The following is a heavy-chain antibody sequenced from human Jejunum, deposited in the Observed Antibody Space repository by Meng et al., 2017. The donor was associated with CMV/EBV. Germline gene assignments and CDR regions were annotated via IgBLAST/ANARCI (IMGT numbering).Heavy chain of an antibody. CDR1: GFTVSSRY. CDR2: INTSGST. D-gene: IGHD5-12*01. V-gene: IGHV3-53*01. Sequence: VQRVESGGGLIQPGGSLRLSCAASGFTVSSRYMTWVRQAPGKGLDWVSVINTSGSTYYADSVKGRFTISRDNSWNTLFLQMNSLRAEDTAVYYCATSPRSHDYDSWGQGTLVTGSS. J-gene: IGHJ5*01. CDR3: ATSPRSHDYDS.